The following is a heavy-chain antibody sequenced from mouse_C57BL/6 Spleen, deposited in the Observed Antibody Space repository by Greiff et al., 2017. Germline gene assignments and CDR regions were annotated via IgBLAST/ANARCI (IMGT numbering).Heavy chain of an antibody. J-gene: IGHJ2*01. V-gene: IGHV1-80*01. CDR2: IYPGDGDT. D-gene: IGHD1-1*01. CDR1: GYAFSSYW. CDR3: ARVGHYYGSFDY. Sequence: VQLVESGAELVKPGASVKISCKASGYAFSSYWMNWVKQRPGKGLEWIGQIYPGDGDTNYNGKFKGKATLTADKSSSTAYMQLSSLTSEDSAVYFCARVGHYYGSFDYWGQGTTLTVSS.